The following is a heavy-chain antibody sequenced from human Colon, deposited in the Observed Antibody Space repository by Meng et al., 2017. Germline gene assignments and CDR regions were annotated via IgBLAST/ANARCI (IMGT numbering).Heavy chain of an antibody. Sequence: GESLKISCQGSGDSFAGYWIAWVRQMPGNGLEWVGIIYHDNSDTRYSQSFQGQITLSDEKSISTAYLQWNSLKASDTAMYYCARYGGSTLTKDWFETWGQGTLVTVSS. D-gene: IGHD4-23*01. V-gene: IGHV5-51*01. CDR3: ARYGGSTLTKDWFET. CDR1: GDSFAGYW. J-gene: IGHJ5*01. CDR2: IYHDNSDT.